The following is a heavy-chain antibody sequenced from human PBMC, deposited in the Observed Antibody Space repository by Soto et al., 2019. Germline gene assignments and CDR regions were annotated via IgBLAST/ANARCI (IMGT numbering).Heavy chain of an antibody. Sequence: GVSVKVSCKASGYTFTNYAMHWVRQAPGQRLEWMGWINADNGNTRYSQKFQGRVTITRDTSASTAYMELSSLRSEDTAIYYCARAYCDSTTSCFHYFDYWGQGTLVTVSS. CDR1: GYTFTNYA. CDR2: INADNGNT. V-gene: IGHV1-3*01. CDR3: ARAYCDSTTSCFHYFDY. J-gene: IGHJ4*02. D-gene: IGHD2-2*01.